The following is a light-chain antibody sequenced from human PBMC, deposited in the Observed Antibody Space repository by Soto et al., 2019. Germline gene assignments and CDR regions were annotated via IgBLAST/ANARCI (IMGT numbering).Light chain of an antibody. V-gene: IGKV4-1*01. CDR2: WAS. CDR3: QQYYNPPLT. CDR1: QSVLYSSNNKNY. Sequence: DIVMTQSPDSLAVSLGERATINCKSSQSVLYSSNNKNYLAWYQQKAGQPPKLLIYWASTRQSGVPDRFSGSGSETDFTLTISSLQAEDVAIYYSQQYYNPPLTFGGGTKVEIK. J-gene: IGKJ4*01.